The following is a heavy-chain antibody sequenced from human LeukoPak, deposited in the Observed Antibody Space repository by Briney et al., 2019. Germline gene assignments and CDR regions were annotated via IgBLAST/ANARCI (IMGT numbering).Heavy chain of an antibody. Sequence: SETLSLTCAVYGGSFSGYYWSWIRQPPGKGLEWIGEINHSGSTNYNPSLKSRVTISVDTSKNQFSLKLSSVTAADTAVYYCARKGSRGFIVGAIMYYFDYWGQGTLVTVSS. D-gene: IGHD1-26*01. J-gene: IGHJ4*02. CDR1: GGSFSGYY. CDR3: ARKGSRGFIVGAIMYYFDY. V-gene: IGHV4-34*01. CDR2: INHSGST.